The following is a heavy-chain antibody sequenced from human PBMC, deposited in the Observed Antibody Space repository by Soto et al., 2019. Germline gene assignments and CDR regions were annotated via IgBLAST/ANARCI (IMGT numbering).Heavy chain of an antibody. J-gene: IGHJ4*02. Sequence: PSETLSLTCTVSGGSISSGGYYWSWIRQHPGKGLEWIGYIYYSGSTYYNPSLKSRVTISVDTSKNQFSLKLSSVTAADTAVYYCARVYDYTNYYFDYWGQGTLVTVSS. CDR3: ARVYDYTNYYFDY. D-gene: IGHD3-16*01. CDR2: IYYSGST. V-gene: IGHV4-31*03. CDR1: GGSISSGGYY.